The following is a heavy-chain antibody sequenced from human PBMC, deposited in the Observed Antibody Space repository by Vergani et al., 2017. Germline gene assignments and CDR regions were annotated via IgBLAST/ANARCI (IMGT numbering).Heavy chain of an antibody. V-gene: IGHV3-33*08. Sequence: VQLVESGGGLVKPGGSLRLSCAASGFTFSSYGMHWVRQAPGKGLEWVAVIWYDGSNKYYADSVKGRFTISRDNSKNTLYLQMNSLRAEDTAVYYCARGGGDYYDSSGCDYWGQGTLVTVSS. CDR3: ARGGGDYYDSSGCDY. CDR1: GFTFSSYG. D-gene: IGHD3-22*01. CDR2: IWYDGSNK. J-gene: IGHJ4*02.